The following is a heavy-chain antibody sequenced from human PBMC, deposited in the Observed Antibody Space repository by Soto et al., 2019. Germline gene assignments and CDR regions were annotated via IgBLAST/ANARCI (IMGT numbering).Heavy chain of an antibody. Sequence: QVQLQESGPGLVKPSETLSLTCAVSGYSISSGYYWGWIRQPPGKGLEWIGSIYHSGSTYYNPSLKSRVTISVDTSKNQFSLKLSSVTAADTAVYYCARWGVDYDFWSGYWASYGMDVWGQGTTVTVSS. D-gene: IGHD3-3*01. CDR2: IYHSGST. CDR1: GYSISSGYY. V-gene: IGHV4-38-2*01. CDR3: ARWGVDYDFWSGYWASYGMDV. J-gene: IGHJ6*02.